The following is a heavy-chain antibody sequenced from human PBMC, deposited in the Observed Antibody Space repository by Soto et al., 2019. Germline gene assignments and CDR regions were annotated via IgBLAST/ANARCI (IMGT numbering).Heavy chain of an antibody. CDR3: ARVYSNSTHCYFPGWFDP. CDR2: IYSSGNT. Sequence: QVQLQESGPGLVQPSQTLSLTCTVSGVSISSGNSHWNWIRQHPGRGLEWIGSIYSSGNTYYSPALMTRLLISTDTSKNRLSLTLTSVTAADTAVYYCARVYSNSTHCYFPGWFDPWGRGALVTVSS. J-gene: IGHJ5*02. CDR1: GVSISSGNSH. D-gene: IGHD2-21*02. V-gene: IGHV4-31*03.